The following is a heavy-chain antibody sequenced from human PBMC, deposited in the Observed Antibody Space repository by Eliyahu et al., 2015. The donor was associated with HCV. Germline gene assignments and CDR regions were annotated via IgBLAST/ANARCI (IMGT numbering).Heavy chain of an antibody. J-gene: IGHJ6*02. CDR1: GYTFTSYD. CDR3: ARAGAGWYPFALTHYYYYYGMDV. CDR2: MNPNSGNT. D-gene: IGHD2-15*01. V-gene: IGHV1-8*01. Sequence: QVQLVQSGAEVKKPGASVKVSCKASGYTFTSYDINWVRQATGQGLEWMGWMNPNSGNTGYAQKFQGRVTMTRNTSISTAYMELSSLRSEDTAVYYCARAGAGWYPFALTHYYYYYGMDVWGQGTTVTVSS.